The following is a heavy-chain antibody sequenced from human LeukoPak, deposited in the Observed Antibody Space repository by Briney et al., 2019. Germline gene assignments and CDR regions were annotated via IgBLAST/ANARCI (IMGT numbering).Heavy chain of an antibody. CDR1: GDSVSSSSSY. V-gene: IGHV4-39*01. D-gene: IGHD1-7*01. CDR3: VRQNSDYYYYYLDV. J-gene: IGHJ6*03. CDR2: VYYSGTT. Sequence: KPSETLSLTCTVSGDSVSSSSSYWAWIRQPPGRGLEWIGSVYYSGTTYYNTSLESRVTISDDTSRNRFSLMLSSVTAADTAVYYCVRQNSDYYYYYLDVWGEGTTVIVSS.